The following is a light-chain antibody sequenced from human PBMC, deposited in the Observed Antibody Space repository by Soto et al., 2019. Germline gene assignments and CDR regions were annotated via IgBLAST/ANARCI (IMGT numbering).Light chain of an antibody. V-gene: IGKV1-5*01. CDR3: QQYNSYRT. CDR2: DAS. Sequence: DIPMTQSPATLSASVGDRVTIPCRASQSIRSLLAWYQQKPGKAPKVLIYDASSLGSGVPSRFSGSGSGTEFTLTISSLQPDDFATYYCQQYNSYRTFGQGTKVDIK. J-gene: IGKJ1*01. CDR1: QSIRSL.